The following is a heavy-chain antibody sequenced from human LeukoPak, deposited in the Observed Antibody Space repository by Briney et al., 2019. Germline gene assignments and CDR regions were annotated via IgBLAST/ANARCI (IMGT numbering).Heavy chain of an antibody. V-gene: IGHV3-33*01. CDR1: GFTFSSYG. D-gene: IGHD3-22*01. CDR3: ARDLDDSSGYPI. Sequence: GRSLRLSCAASGFTFSSYGMHWVRQAPGEGLEWVAVIWYDGSNRYYADSVKGRFTISRDNSKNTLYLQMNSLRAEDTAVYYCARDLDDSSGYPIWGQGTLVTVSS. J-gene: IGHJ4*02. CDR2: IWYDGSNR.